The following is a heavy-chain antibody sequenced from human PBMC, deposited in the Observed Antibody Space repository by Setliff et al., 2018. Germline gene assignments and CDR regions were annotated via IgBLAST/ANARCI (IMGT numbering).Heavy chain of an antibody. CDR2: ISWDGGTT. D-gene: IGHD3-22*01. V-gene: IGHV3-43*01. J-gene: IGHJ4*02. CDR3: ARSTYYFDSSGYKAYYFDY. Sequence: PGESLKISCAASGFSFHDYTMQWVRQVPGKGLEWVSLISWDGGTTYYADSLRGRFTVSRDNSNHSLFLQMNSLRPEDTALYYCARSTYYFDSSGYKAYYFDYWGQGTQVTV. CDR1: GFSFHDYT.